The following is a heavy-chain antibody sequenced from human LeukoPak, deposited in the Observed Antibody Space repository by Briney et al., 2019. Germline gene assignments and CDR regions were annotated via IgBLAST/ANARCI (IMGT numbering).Heavy chain of an antibody. CDR1: GFIFINYA. J-gene: IGHJ4*02. D-gene: IGHD3-9*01. CDR2: ISGRSDNT. Sequence: PGASLRLSCAASGFIFINYAMYWVRQAPGKGLEWVSAISGRSDNTYYADSVKGRFTLSRDSSKNTLYLQMNSLRADDTAVYYCAKWGDYDVLTGYYVSDFWGQGTLVTVSS. CDR3: AKWGDYDVLTGYYVSDF. V-gene: IGHV3-23*01.